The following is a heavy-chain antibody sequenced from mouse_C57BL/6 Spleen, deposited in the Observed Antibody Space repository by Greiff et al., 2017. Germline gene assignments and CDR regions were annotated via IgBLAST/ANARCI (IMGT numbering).Heavy chain of an antibody. Sequence: VQLQQPGAELVKPGASVKLSCKASGYTFTSYWMQWVKQRPGQGLEWIGEIDPSDSYTNYNQKFKGKATLTVDTSSSTAYMQLSSLTSEDSAVYYCARRERGYYFDYWGQGTTLTVSS. CDR3: ARRERGYYFDY. V-gene: IGHV1-50*01. CDR1: GYTFTSYW. J-gene: IGHJ2*01. CDR2: IDPSDSYT.